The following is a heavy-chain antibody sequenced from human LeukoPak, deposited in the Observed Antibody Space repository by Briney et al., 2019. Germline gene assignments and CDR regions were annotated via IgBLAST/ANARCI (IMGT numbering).Heavy chain of an antibody. CDR1: GFTFSSYA. Sequence: AGGSLRLSCAASGFTFSSYAMSWVRQAPGKGLEWVSAISGSGGSTYYADSVKGRFTISRDNSKNTLYLQMNSLRAEDTAVYYCAKDWVVRDAFDIWGQGTMVTVSS. V-gene: IGHV3-23*01. D-gene: IGHD2-15*01. CDR3: AKDWVVRDAFDI. CDR2: ISGSGGST. J-gene: IGHJ3*02.